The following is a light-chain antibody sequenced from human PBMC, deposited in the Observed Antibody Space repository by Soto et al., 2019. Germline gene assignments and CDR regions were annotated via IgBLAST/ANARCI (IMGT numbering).Light chain of an antibody. V-gene: IGKV3-20*01. J-gene: IGKJ4*01. CDR3: QHYTGSPLT. CDR2: GAS. Sequence: EIVLTQSPGTLSVSPGERATLSCRASQSVSNNYLAWYQQRPGLAPRLLIYGASSRATGIPDRFSGSGSGTEFTLTISRLEPEDFAVYYCQHYTGSPLTFGGGTKVEIK. CDR1: QSVSNNY.